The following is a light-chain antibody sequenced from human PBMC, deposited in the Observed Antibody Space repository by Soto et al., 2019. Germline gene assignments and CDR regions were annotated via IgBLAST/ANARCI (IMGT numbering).Light chain of an antibody. Sequence: DIQLTRSPSFLSASVGDRVTITCRASQGISSYLAWYQQKPGKAPKLLIYAASTLQSGVPSRFSGSGSGTEFTLTISSLQPEDFATYYCQQLNSYPQTFGQGTKLEIK. CDR3: QQLNSYPQT. CDR1: QGISSY. J-gene: IGKJ2*01. V-gene: IGKV1-9*01. CDR2: AAS.